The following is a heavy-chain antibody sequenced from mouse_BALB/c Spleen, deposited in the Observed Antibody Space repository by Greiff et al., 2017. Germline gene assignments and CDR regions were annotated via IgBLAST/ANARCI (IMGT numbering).Heavy chain of an antibody. D-gene: IGHD1-1*01. J-gene: IGHJ3*01. CDR3: ARHEGYYGSSFAY. CDR1: GFTFSSYG. CDR2: ISSGGSYT. V-gene: IGHV5-6*01. Sequence: EVMLVESGGDLVKPGGSLKLSCAASGFTFSSYGMSWVRQTPDKRLEWVATISSGGSYTYYPDSVKGRFTISRDNAKNTLYLQMSSLKSEDTAMYYCARHEGYYGSSFAYWGQGTLVTVSA.